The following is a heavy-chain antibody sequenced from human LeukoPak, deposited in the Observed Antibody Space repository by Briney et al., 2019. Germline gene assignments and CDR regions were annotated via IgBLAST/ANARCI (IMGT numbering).Heavy chain of an antibody. D-gene: IGHD2-21*01. CDR2: VRYDGRDK. J-gene: IGHJ4*02. Sequence: EGSLRLSCELSGCTFSSYGIHWVRQSPGKGLGWVAFVRYDGRDKFYADSVKGRFIVSKDNSRTTLQLQMNSLRSEDTAVYFCARGGARDIWYFAYWGQGIRVTVSS. CDR3: ARGGARDIWYFAY. V-gene: IGHV3-30*02. CDR1: GCTFSSYG.